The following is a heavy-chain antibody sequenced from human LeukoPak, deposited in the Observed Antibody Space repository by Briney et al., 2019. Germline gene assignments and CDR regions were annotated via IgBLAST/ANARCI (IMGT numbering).Heavy chain of an antibody. CDR3: ARGGAAAGRGTYYYYYMDV. V-gene: IGHV1-69*05. J-gene: IGHJ6*03. Sequence: SVKVSCKASGGTFSSYAISWVRQAPGQGLEWMGGIIPIFGTANYAQKFQGRVTITTDESTHTAYMELTSLRSEDTAVYYCARGGAAAGRGTYYYYYMDVWGKGTTVTVSS. CDR2: IIPIFGTA. D-gene: IGHD6-13*01. CDR1: GGTFSSYA.